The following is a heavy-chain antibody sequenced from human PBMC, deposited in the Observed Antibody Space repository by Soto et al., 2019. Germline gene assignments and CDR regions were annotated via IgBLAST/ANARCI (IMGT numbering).Heavy chain of an antibody. V-gene: IGHV1-18*01. D-gene: IGHD1-1*01. J-gene: IGHJ5*02. CDR1: GYTFTSYG. CDR2: ISAYNGNT. CDR3: ARDEAYKWNDGGWFDP. Sequence: QVQLVQSGAEVKKPGASVKVSCKASGYTFTSYGISWVRQASGQGLEWMGWISAYNGNTKYAQKLQGRVTMTKDTSTSKAYMELRSLRSDDTAVYYCARDEAYKWNDGGWFDPWGRGTLVTVSS.